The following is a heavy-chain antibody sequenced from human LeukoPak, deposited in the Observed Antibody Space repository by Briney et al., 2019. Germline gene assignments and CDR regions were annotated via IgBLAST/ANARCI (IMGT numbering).Heavy chain of an antibody. CDR1: GYTFTGYY. Sequence: GASVKVSCKASGYTFTGYYMHWVRQAPGQGLEWMGWINPNSGGTNYAQKFQGRVTMTRDTSISTAYMELSRLRSDDTAVYYCARVGYGGVLFFDYWGQGTLVTVSS. D-gene: IGHD4-23*01. V-gene: IGHV1-2*02. CDR3: ARVGYGGVLFFDY. CDR2: INPNSGGT. J-gene: IGHJ4*02.